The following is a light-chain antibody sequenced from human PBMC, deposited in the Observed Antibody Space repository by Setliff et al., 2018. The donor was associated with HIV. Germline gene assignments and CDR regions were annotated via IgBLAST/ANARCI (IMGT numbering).Light chain of an antibody. V-gene: IGLV1-44*01. CDR1: SSNIGSNT. CDR2: SSN. CDR3: AAWDDSLTGYV. Sequence: QSVLTQPPSASGTPGQRVTISCSGSSSNIGSNTVNWYQQLPGTAPKLLMYSSNVRPSRVPDRFSGSKSGTSASLAISGLQAEDEADYYCAAWDDSLTGYVFGTGTKVTVL. J-gene: IGLJ1*01.